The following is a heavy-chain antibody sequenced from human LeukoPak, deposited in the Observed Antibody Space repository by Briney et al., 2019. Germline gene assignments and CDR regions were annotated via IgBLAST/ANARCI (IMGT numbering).Heavy chain of an antibody. CDR1: GFTFSSYA. Sequence: TGGSLRLSCAASGFTFSSYAMSWVRQAPGKGLEWVSATSGSGDGTFYADSVKGRFTISRDNSKNTLYLQMNSLRAEDTAIYYCAKLRDFFDSSGHFDYWGQGTLVTVSS. CDR2: TSGSGDGT. V-gene: IGHV3-23*01. J-gene: IGHJ4*02. CDR3: AKLRDFFDSSGHFDY. D-gene: IGHD3-22*01.